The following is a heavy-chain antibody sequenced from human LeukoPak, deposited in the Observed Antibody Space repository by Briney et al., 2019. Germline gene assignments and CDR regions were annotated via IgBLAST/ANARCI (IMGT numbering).Heavy chain of an antibody. CDR2: ISYNEADS. J-gene: IGHJ4*02. CDR3: ARGRVWELLSSFDS. V-gene: IGHV3-30*03. Sequence: GTSLRLSCTASGFTFRIHAIHWVRQAPGKGLEWVALISYNEADSYYADSVRGRFTISRDNSKDTVYLHMSSLRPEDTAVYYCARGRVWELLSSFDSWGQGTQVAVSS. D-gene: IGHD1-26*01. CDR1: GFTFRIHA.